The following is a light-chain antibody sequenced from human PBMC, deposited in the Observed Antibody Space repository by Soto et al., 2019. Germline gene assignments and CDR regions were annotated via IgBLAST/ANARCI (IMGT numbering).Light chain of an antibody. CDR2: AAS. Sequence: DLQMTQSPSSLSASVGDRVTITCRASQSISSYLNWYQQKPGKAPKVLIYAASSLQSGVPSRFSGSGSGTDFTLTISSLQPEDFATYYCQQSYSVPWTFGQGTNVEIK. J-gene: IGKJ1*01. CDR3: QQSYSVPWT. CDR1: QSISSY. V-gene: IGKV1-39*01.